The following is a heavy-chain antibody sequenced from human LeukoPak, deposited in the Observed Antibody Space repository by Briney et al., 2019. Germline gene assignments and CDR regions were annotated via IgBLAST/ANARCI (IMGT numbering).Heavy chain of an antibody. J-gene: IGHJ4*02. CDR3: ARVLGSGSSFHCYFDY. Sequence: SQTLSLTCAISGDSVSSNSAAWNWIRQSPSRGLEWLGRTYYRSKWYNDYAVSVKSRITINPDTSKNQFSLQLNSVTPEDTAVYYCARVLGSGSSFHCYFDYWGQGTLVTVSS. CDR1: GDSVSSNSAA. V-gene: IGHV6-1*01. CDR2: TYYRSKWYN. D-gene: IGHD3-10*02.